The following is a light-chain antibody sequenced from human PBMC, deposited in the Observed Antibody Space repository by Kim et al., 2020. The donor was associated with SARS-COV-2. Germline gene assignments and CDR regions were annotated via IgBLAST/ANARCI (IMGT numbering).Light chain of an antibody. CDR2: QDS. Sequence: SYELTQPPSVSVSPGQTASIACSGDKLGDKYACWYQQKPGQSPVLVIYQDSKRPSGIPERFSGSNSGNTATLTISGTQAMDAADYYCQAWDSSTWV. J-gene: IGLJ3*02. V-gene: IGLV3-1*01. CDR3: QAWDSSTWV. CDR1: KLGDKY.